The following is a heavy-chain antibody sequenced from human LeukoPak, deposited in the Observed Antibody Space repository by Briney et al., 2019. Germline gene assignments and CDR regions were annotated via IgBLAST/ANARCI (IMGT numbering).Heavy chain of an antibody. CDR2: IYYSGST. Sequence: SETLSLTCTVSGGSVSSGSYYWSWIRQPPGTGLEWIGYIYYSGSTNYNPSLKSRVTISVDTSKNQFSLKLSSVTAADTAVYYCARAMYSSSLIFDYWGQGTLVTVSS. J-gene: IGHJ4*02. CDR3: ARAMYSSSLIFDY. CDR1: GGSVSSGSYY. D-gene: IGHD6-6*01. V-gene: IGHV4-61*01.